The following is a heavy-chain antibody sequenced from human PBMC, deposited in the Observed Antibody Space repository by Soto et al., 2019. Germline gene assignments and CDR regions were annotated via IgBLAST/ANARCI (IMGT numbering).Heavy chain of an antibody. CDR3: ARDVSTTVTTLGWFDP. CDR1: GGSISSSNW. V-gene: IGHV4-4*02. J-gene: IGHJ5*02. D-gene: IGHD4-17*01. Sequence: PSETLSLTCAVSGGSISSSNWWNWVRQPPGKGLEWIGEVYHTGNTKYKPSLRSRVTISVDKSKNQFSLNLNSVTAADTAVYYCARDVSTTVTTLGWFDPWGRGTLVTVSS. CDR2: VYHTGNT.